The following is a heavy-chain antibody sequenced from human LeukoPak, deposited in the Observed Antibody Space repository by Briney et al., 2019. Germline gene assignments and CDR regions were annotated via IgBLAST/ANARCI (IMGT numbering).Heavy chain of an antibody. Sequence: GGSLRLSCGASGFFFESYSMNWVRQAPGKGLEWIPYITTNSDTVYYADSVEGRFTISRDNAKNSLFLQMNSLRVEDTAVYFCARDGVHLDSTGYYRFYFDLWGQGTPVTVAS. J-gene: IGHJ5*01. CDR2: ITTNSDTV. V-gene: IGHV3-48*01. D-gene: IGHD3-22*01. CDR1: GFFFESYS. CDR3: ARDGVHLDSTGYYRFYFDL.